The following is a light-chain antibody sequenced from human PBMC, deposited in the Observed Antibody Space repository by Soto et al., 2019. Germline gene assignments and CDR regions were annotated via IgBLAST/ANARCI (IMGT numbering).Light chain of an antibody. CDR2: DAS. CDR3: QQYDTSPWT. V-gene: IGKV1-5*01. Sequence: DIQMTQSPTTLSASVGDRVIITCRAIQRMSAWLAWYQQKPGKAPTLLIYDASSLENGVPSRFSGSGSGTDFTLTISRLQPYDFATYYCQQYDTSPWTFGQGTKLEIK. CDR1: QRMSAW. J-gene: IGKJ1*01.